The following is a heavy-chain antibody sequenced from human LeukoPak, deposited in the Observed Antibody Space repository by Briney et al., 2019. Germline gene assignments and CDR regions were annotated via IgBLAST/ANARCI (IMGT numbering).Heavy chain of an antibody. J-gene: IGHJ5*02. CDR1: GYTFTSYD. Sequence: GASVKVSCKASGYTFTSYDINWVRQATGQGLEWMGWMNPNSGNTGYAQKFQGRVTMTRNTSISTAYMELSSLRSEDTAVYYCARVGPLGSYYYGSGSHTPPNWFDPWGQGTLVTVSS. CDR2: MNPNSGNT. D-gene: IGHD3-10*01. V-gene: IGHV1-8*01. CDR3: ARVGPLGSYYYGSGSHTPPNWFDP.